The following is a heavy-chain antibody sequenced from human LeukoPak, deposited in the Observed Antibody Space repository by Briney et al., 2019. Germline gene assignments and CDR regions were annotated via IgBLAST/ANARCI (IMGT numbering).Heavy chain of an antibody. J-gene: IGHJ3*02. CDR3: ARPGTAAANDVFNI. D-gene: IGHD6-13*01. V-gene: IGHV3-21*01. CDR1: GFTFSDYS. CDR2: ISSSSTYI. Sequence: GGSLRLSCAASGFTFSDYSMNWVRQAPGKGLEWVSSISSSSTYIYYADSVKGRFTISRDTAKYSLHLQMNSLRAEDTAVYYCARPGTAAANDVFNIWGQGTMVTVSS.